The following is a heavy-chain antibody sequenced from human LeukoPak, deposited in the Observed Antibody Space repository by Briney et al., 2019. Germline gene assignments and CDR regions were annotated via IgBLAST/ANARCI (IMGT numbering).Heavy chain of an antibody. CDR1: GFTFSSYG. V-gene: IGHV3-30*02. Sequence: GGSLRLSCAASGFTFSSYGMHWVRQAPGKGLEWVAFIRYDGSNKYYADSVKGRFTISRDNSKNTLYLQMNSLSAEDTAVYYCAYYSGAFNWFDPWGQGTLVTVSS. CDR2: IRYDGSNK. J-gene: IGHJ5*02. CDR3: AYYSGAFNWFDP. D-gene: IGHD3-22*01.